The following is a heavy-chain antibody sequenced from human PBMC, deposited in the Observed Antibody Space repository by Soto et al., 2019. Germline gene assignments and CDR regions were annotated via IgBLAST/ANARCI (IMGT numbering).Heavy chain of an antibody. Sequence: QVQLVQSGAEVKKPGSSVKVSCKASGGTFSSYAISWVRQAPGQGLEWMGGILPIFGTANYAQKFQGRVTITADKSTSTAYMELSSLRSEDTAVYYCASPTREWLPPARDYYYGMDVWGQVTTVTVSS. D-gene: IGHD3-3*01. CDR1: GGTFSSYA. CDR2: ILPIFGTA. V-gene: IGHV1-69*06. J-gene: IGHJ6*02. CDR3: ASPTREWLPPARDYYYGMDV.